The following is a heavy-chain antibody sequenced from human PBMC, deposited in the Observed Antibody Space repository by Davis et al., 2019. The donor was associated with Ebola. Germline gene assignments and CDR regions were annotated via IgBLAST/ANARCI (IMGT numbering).Heavy chain of an antibody. CDR3: ARGRRSDVYGGYSDY. D-gene: IGHD2-8*01. CDR2: ISAYNGNT. Sequence: ASVKVSCKASGYTFTSYGISWVRQAPGQGLEWMGWISAYNGNTNYAQKLQGRVTMTTDTSTSTVYMELSSLRSEDTAVYYCARGRRSDVYGGYSDYWGQGTLVTVSS. J-gene: IGHJ4*02. CDR1: GYTFTSYG. V-gene: IGHV1-18*01.